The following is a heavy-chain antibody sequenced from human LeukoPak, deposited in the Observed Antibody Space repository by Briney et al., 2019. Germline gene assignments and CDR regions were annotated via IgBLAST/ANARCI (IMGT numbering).Heavy chain of an antibody. CDR2: IIPIFGTA. J-gene: IGHJ4*02. V-gene: IGHV1-69*05. D-gene: IGHD3-22*01. CDR3: ARSDSSGYFGRY. Sequence: SVKVSCKASGGTSSSYAISWVRQAPGQGLEWMGGIIPIFGTANYAQKFQGRVTITTDESTSTAYMELSSLRSEDTAVYYCARSDSSGYFGRYWGQGTLVTVSS. CDR1: GGTSSSYA.